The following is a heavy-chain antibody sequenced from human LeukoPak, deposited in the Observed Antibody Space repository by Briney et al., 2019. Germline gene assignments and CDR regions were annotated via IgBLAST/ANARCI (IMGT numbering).Heavy chain of an antibody. CDR2: ISGSGGST. Sequence: GGSLRLSCAASGFTFSSYATSWVRQAPGKGLEWVSAISGSGGSTYYADSVKGRFTISRDNSKNTLYLQMNSLRAEDTAVYYCAKGDSGYGGPFDYWGQGTLVTVSS. CDR3: AKGDSGYGGPFDY. J-gene: IGHJ4*02. V-gene: IGHV3-23*01. CDR1: GFTFSSYA. D-gene: IGHD5-12*01.